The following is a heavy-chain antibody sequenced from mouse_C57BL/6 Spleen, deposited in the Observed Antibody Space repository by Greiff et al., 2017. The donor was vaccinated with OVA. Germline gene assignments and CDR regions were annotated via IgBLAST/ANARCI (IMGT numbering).Heavy chain of an antibody. Sequence: EVKLMESGGGLVQPGGSMKLSCVASGFTFSNYWMNWVRQSPEKGLERVAQIRLKSDNYATHYAESVKGRFTISRDDSKSSVYLKMNNLRAEDTGIYYCTGKGFAYWGQGTLVTVSA. CDR1: GFTFSNYW. V-gene: IGHV6-3*01. D-gene: IGHD3-3*01. CDR3: TGKGFAY. CDR2: IRLKSDNYAT. J-gene: IGHJ3*01.